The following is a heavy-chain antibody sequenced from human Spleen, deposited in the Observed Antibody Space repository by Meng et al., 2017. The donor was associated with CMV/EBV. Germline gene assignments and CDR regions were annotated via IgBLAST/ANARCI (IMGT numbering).Heavy chain of an antibody. V-gene: IGHV3-7*01. Sequence: GESLKISCAASGFTFSSYWMTWVRQAPGKGLEWVANIKQDGSEKYYVDSVKGRFTISRDNAKNSLYLQMNSLKAEDTAVYYCARSSRIDYWGQGTLVTVSS. J-gene: IGHJ4*02. CDR1: GFTFSSYW. D-gene: IGHD1-14*01. CDR3: ARSSRIDY. CDR2: IKQDGSEK.